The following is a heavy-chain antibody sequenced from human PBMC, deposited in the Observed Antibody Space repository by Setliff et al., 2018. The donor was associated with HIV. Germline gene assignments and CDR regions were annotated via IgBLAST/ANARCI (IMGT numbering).Heavy chain of an antibody. D-gene: IGHD2-2*01. Sequence: ASVKVSCKASGYTFTGYFIHWVRQAPGQGLEWMGWINPNSGGTNYAQKFQGRVTVTRGTSISTAYMELRRLRSDDTAVYYCARGAFVVIPTARHDFDYWGQGALVTVSS. J-gene: IGHJ4*02. CDR3: ARGAFVVIPTARHDFDY. CDR2: INPNSGGT. V-gene: IGHV1-2*02. CDR1: GYTFTGYF.